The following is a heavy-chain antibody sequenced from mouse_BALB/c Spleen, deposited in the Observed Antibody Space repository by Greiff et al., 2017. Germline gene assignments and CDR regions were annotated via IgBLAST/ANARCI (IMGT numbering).Heavy chain of an antibody. V-gene: IGHV1-14*01. D-gene: IGHD1-1*01. J-gene: IGHJ4*01. Sequence: VQLQQSGPELVKPGASVKMSCKASGYTFTSYVMHWVKQKPGQGLEWIGYINPYNDGTKYNEKFKGKATLTSDKSSSTAYMELSSLTSEDSAVYYCARPGSSSYDAMDYWGQGTSVTVSS. CDR1: GYTFTSYV. CDR2: INPYNDGT. CDR3: ARPGSSSYDAMDY.